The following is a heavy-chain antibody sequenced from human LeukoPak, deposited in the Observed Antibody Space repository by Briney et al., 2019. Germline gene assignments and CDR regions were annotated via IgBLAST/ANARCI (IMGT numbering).Heavy chain of an antibody. CDR3: AGSSITMVSRDWYFDL. CDR2: IYTSGST. D-gene: IGHD3-10*01. Sequence: SEILSLTCTVSGGSISSYYWNWIRQPAGKGVEWIGRIYTSGSTNYNPSLKSRVTMSVDTSKNQFSLKLSSVTAADTAVYYCAGSSITMVSRDWYFDLWGRGTLVTVSS. V-gene: IGHV4-4*07. CDR1: GGSISSYY. J-gene: IGHJ2*01.